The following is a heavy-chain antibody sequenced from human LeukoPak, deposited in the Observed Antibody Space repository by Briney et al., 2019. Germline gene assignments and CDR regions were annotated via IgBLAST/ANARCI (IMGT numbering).Heavy chain of an antibody. V-gene: IGHV3-53*01. Sequence: GGSLRLSCAASGFTVSSNYMSWVRQAPGKGLEWVSVIYSGGSTYYADSVKGRFTISRDNSKNTLYLQMNSLRAEDTAVYYCARDLDYHDSSGYYAGMDVWGQGTTVTVSS. J-gene: IGHJ6*02. D-gene: IGHD3-22*01. CDR3: ARDLDYHDSSGYYAGMDV. CDR1: GFTVSSNY. CDR2: IYSGGST.